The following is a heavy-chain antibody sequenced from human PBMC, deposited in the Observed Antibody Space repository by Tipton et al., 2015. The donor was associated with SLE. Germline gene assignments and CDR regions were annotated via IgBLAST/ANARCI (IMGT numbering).Heavy chain of an antibody. J-gene: IGHJ6*02. D-gene: IGHD3-22*01. CDR1: GFTFSSYA. Sequence: SLRLSCAASGFTFSSYAMHWVRQAPGKGLEWVAVISYDGSNKYYADSVKGRFTTSRDNSKNTLYLQMNSLRAEDTAVYYCAKDLSYYDSSGFGVYYYYYGMDVWGQGTTVSVSS. CDR2: ISYDGSNK. V-gene: IGHV3-30*04. CDR3: AKDLSYYDSSGFGVYYYYYGMDV.